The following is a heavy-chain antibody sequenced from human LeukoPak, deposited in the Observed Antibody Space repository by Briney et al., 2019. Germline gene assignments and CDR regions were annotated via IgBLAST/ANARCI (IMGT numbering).Heavy chain of an antibody. CDR2: AGTSSSYI. D-gene: IGHD3-16*01. Sequence: PGGSLRLSCAASGFTFSAYSMNWVRQAPGKGLEWVSSAGTSSSYIYYVDSVKGRFTISRDNAKNSLYLQMNSLRAEDTAVYYCARDLHWAFDYWGQGTLVTVSS. CDR1: GFTFSAYS. J-gene: IGHJ4*02. V-gene: IGHV3-21*01. CDR3: ARDLHWAFDY.